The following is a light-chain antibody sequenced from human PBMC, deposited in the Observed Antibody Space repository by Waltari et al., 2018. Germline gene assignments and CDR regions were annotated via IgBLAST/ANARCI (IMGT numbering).Light chain of an antibody. CDR3: CSYAGANTYV. J-gene: IGLJ1*01. CDR2: EVS. CDR1: SSDVGSYNL. V-gene: IGLV2-23*02. Sequence: QSALTQPASVSGSPGQSITVSCTGTSSDVGSYNLVSWYQHHPPKAPKLMIYEVSKRPSGVPNLFSGSKSGNTASLTISGLQPDDEADYYCCSYAGANTYVFGSGTKVTVL.